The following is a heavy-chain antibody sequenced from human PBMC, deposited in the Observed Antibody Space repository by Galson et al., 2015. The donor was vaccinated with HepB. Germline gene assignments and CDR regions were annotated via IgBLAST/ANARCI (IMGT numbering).Heavy chain of an antibody. J-gene: IGHJ5*02. CDR2: IYHTGNT. V-gene: IGHV4-39*01. CDR3: AREGYTADA. CDR1: GVSITSGQYY. D-gene: IGHD5-12*01. Sequence: SETLSLTCTVSGVSITSGQYYWAWVRQSPGKGLEWIGRIYHTGNTYYNSSLKSRLTMSLVTSTNQVSLRLTSVTAADTAIYYCAREGYTADAWGQGTLGIVSS.